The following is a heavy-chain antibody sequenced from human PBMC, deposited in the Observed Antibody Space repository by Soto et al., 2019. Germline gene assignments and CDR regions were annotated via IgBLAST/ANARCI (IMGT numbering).Heavy chain of an antibody. CDR2: LSGGGGST. CDR1: GFSFNLFA. D-gene: IGHD3-22*01. CDR3: AKDPTSYDSSAQFDS. Sequence: PGGSLRLSCAASGFSFNLFAMNCLRHAPGKGLEWVSGLSGGGGSTYYADSVKGRFTISRDNSNNTLYLQMNSLRAEDTAVYYCAKDPTSYDSSAQFDSWGQGT. J-gene: IGHJ4*02. V-gene: IGHV3-23*01.